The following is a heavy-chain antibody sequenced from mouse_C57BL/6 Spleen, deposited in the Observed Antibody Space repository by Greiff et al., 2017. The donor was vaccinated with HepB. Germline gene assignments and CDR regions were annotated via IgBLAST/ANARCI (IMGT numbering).Heavy chain of an antibody. V-gene: IGHV5-9-1*02. D-gene: IGHD2-3*01. J-gene: IGHJ1*03. CDR3: TRGEDGLWYFDV. CDR2: ISSGGDYI. Sequence: EVRLVESGEGLVKPGGSLKLSCAASGFTFSSYAMSWVRQTPEKRLEWVAYISSGGDYIYYADTVKGRFTISRDNARNTLYLQVSRLKSEDTAMYYCTRGEDGLWYFDVWGTGTTVTVSS. CDR1: GFTFSSYA.